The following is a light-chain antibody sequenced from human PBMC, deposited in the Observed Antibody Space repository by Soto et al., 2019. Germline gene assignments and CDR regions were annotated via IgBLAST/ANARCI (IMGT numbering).Light chain of an antibody. CDR3: QQYDYLIT. CDR2: DAS. Sequence: EIVMTQSPATLSVSPGERVTLSCTASQSVKNNVAWYQQRPGQAPRLLIYDASTAATGIPGRFSGSGSGTEFTLTISSLQSEDSSVYYCQQYDYLITFGQRTRLEIK. J-gene: IGKJ5*01. CDR1: QSVKNN. V-gene: IGKV3-15*01.